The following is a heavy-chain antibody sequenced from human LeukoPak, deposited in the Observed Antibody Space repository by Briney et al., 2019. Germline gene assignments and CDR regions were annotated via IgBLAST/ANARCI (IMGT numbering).Heavy chain of an antibody. Sequence: PSETLSLTCTVSGVSISSSNSYWGWIRQPPGKGLEWIGSIYYSGNTYYNASLKSQVSISIDTSKNQFSLKLTSVTAADTAVYYCARVWSESGDYWGQGTLVTVSS. CDR3: ARVWSESGDY. CDR2: IYYSGNT. J-gene: IGHJ4*02. D-gene: IGHD3-16*01. CDR1: GVSISSSNSY. V-gene: IGHV4-39*01.